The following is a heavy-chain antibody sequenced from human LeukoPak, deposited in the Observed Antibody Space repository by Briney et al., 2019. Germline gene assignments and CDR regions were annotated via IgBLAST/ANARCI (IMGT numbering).Heavy chain of an antibody. D-gene: IGHD6-19*01. J-gene: IGHJ4*02. CDR1: GFTFSSYT. CDR3: VKDRSVTVAGMGRH. CDR2: IGSNGGST. Sequence: GGSLRLSCSASGFTFSSYTMHWVRQAPGKGLEYVSAIGSNGGSTYYADSVKGRFTISRDNSKSTLFLQMNSLRAEDTAVYYCVKDRSVTVAGMGRHWGQGTLGTVSS. V-gene: IGHV3-64D*06.